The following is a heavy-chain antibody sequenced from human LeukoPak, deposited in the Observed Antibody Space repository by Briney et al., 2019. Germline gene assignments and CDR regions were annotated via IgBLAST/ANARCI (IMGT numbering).Heavy chain of an antibody. CDR2: MNPNSGNT. D-gene: IGHD4-23*01. Sequence: GASVKVSCKASGYTFTSYDINWVRQATGQGLEWMGWMNPNSGNTGYAQKFQGRVTMTRNTSISTVYMELSSLRSEDTAVYYCARGDYGGTLYYGMDVWGQGTTVTVSS. V-gene: IGHV1-8*01. CDR1: GYTFTSYD. CDR3: ARGDYGGTLYYGMDV. J-gene: IGHJ6*02.